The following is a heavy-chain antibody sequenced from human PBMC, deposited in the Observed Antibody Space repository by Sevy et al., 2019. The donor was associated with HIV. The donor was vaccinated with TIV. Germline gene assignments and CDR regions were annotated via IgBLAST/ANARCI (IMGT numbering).Heavy chain of an antibody. CDR1: GFTFSDHY. CDR3: ATNAGIAAAGRVFDY. V-gene: IGHV3-72*01. D-gene: IGHD6-13*01. Sequence: GGSLRLSCAASGFTFSDHYMKWVRQAPGKGLEWVDRTRNKADSYTKEYAAYVEGRFTISRGDYKSSLHLQMNSWKTEDNAVDYCATNAGIAAAGRVFDYWGQGSLVTVSS. J-gene: IGHJ4*02. CDR2: TRNKADSYTK.